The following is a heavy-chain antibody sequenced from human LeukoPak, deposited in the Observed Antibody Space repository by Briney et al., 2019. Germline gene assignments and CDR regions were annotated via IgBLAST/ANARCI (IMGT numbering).Heavy chain of an antibody. J-gene: IGHJ4*02. CDR1: GYTFTSYD. CDR3: ATNYDFWSGLVGSFDY. CDR2: MNPNSGNT. V-gene: IGHV1-8*01. Sequence: ASVKVSCKASGYTFTSYDINWVRQATGQGLEWMGWMNPNSGNTGYAQKFQGRVTMTRNTSISTAYMELSGLRSEDTAVYYCATNYDFWSGLVGSFDYWGQGTLVTVSS. D-gene: IGHD3-3*01.